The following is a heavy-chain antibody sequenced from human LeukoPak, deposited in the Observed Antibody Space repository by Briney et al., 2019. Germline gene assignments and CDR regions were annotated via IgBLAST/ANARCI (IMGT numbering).Heavy chain of an antibody. D-gene: IGHD3-9*01. CDR2: INHSGST. J-gene: IGHJ4*02. Sequence: SETLSLTCAVYGGSFSGCYWSWIRQPPGKGLEWIGEINHSGSTNYNPSLKSRVTISVDTSKNQFSLKLSSVTAADTAVYYCAREGVLRYLGYWGQGTLVTVSS. CDR3: AREGVLRYLGY. V-gene: IGHV4-34*01. CDR1: GGSFSGCY.